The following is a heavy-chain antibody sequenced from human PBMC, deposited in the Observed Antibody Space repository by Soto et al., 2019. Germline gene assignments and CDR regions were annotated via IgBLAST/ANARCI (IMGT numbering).Heavy chain of an antibody. CDR2: ISYDGSNK. V-gene: IGHV3-30-3*01. Sequence: GGSLRLSCAASGFTFSSYAMHWVRQAPGKGLEWVAVISYDGSNKYYADSVKGRFTISRDNSKNTLYLQMNSLRAEDTAVYYCARELVGADAFDIWGQGTMVTVSS. CDR3: ARELVGADAFDI. CDR1: GFTFSSYA. J-gene: IGHJ3*02. D-gene: IGHD1-26*01.